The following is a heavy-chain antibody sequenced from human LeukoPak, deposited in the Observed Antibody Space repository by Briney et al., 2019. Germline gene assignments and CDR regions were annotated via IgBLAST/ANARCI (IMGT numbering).Heavy chain of an antibody. CDR3: ARAPSAGNFVLYYFDY. J-gene: IGHJ4*02. Sequence: GGSLRLSCAASGFTYSSYSMNWARQAPGKGLEWVSYISSTSATIYYANSVKGRFTISRDNAKNSLYLQMNSLRAEDTAVYYCARAPSAGNFVLYYFDYWGQGTLVTVSS. V-gene: IGHV3-48*01. CDR1: GFTYSSYS. CDR2: ISSTSATI. D-gene: IGHD3-16*02.